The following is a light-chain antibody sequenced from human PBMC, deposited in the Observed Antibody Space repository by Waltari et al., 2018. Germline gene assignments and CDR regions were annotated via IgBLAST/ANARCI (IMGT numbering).Light chain of an antibody. V-gene: IGKV3-15*01. CDR1: QSIGSS. CDR3: QQYNNWPPGT. Sequence: ETVVTQSPATLSMSPGERATLSCRTSQSIGSSLAWYQQRPGQAPRLLIYRASTRATGIPDRFSGSGSETEFTLTIGSLQSEDVVVYYCQQYNNWPPGTFGQGTRLEI. CDR2: RAS. J-gene: IGKJ1*01.